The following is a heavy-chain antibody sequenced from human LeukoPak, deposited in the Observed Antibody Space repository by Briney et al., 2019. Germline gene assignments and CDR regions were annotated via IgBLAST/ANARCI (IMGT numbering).Heavy chain of an antibody. CDR2: ISSSGRSI. J-gene: IGHJ6*04. V-gene: IGHV3-48*03. D-gene: IGHD3-10*02. Sequence: GGSLRLSCAASGFTFSSYEMNWVRQAPGKGLEWVSYISSSGRSINYADSVRGRFTISRDNGKNSLYLQMNSLRAEDTAVYYCAELGITMIGGVWGKGTTVAISS. CDR3: AELGITMIGGV. CDR1: GFTFSSYE.